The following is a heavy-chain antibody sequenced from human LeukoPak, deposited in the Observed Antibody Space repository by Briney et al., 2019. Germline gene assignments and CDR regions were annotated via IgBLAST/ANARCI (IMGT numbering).Heavy chain of an antibody. J-gene: IGHJ6*03. V-gene: IGHV4-39*07. CDR1: GGSITTTTYH. CDR3: ARTTEAHSWRTRYYDYYMDV. D-gene: IGHD6-13*01. CDR2: IHYSGST. Sequence: SETLSLTCTVSGGSITTTTYHWDWIRQSPGKGLEWIGSIHYSGSTYYNPSLKSRVPISLDTSKSQFSLKLSSVTAADTAVYYCARTTEAHSWRTRYYDYYMDVWGKGTTVTVSS.